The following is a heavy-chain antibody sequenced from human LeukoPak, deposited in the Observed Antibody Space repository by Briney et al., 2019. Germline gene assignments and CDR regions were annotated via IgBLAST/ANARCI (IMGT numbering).Heavy chain of an antibody. CDR3: ARDYDTVVTAIPVYWYFDL. CDR2: IKQDGSEK. V-gene: IGHV3-7*05. CDR1: GFTFSSYW. D-gene: IGHD2-21*02. J-gene: IGHJ2*01. Sequence: PGGSLILSCAASGFTFSSYWMSWVRQAPGKGLEWVANIKQDGSEKYYVDSVKGRFTISRDNAKNSLYLQMNSLRAEDTAVYYCARDYDTVVTAIPVYWYFDLWGRGTLVTVSS.